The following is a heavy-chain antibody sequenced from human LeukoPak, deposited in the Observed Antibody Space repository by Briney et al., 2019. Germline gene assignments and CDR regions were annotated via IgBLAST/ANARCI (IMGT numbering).Heavy chain of an antibody. J-gene: IGHJ4*02. D-gene: IGHD3-16*02. Sequence: ASVKVSCKAYGYTFSSHGISWVRQAPGQGLEWMGWVSPYNGNINSAQKLQGRLTMTTDTSTNTAYMELRGLRSDDTAVYYCARDWVRYCSTASCLLQFDSWGQGTLVTVSS. CDR3: ARDWVRYCSTASCLLQFDS. CDR1: GYTFSSHG. CDR2: VSPYNGNI. V-gene: IGHV1-18*01.